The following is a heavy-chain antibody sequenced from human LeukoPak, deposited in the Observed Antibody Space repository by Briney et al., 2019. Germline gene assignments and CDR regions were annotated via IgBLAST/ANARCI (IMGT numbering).Heavy chain of an antibody. J-gene: IGHJ6*02. CDR1: GYTFTSYG. CDR2: ISAYNGNT. D-gene: IGHD3-3*01. V-gene: IGHV1-18*01. CDR3: ARDFESLERQFGMDV. Sequence: ASVKVSCKASGYTFTSYGISWVRQAPGQGLEWMGWISAYNGNTNYAQKLQGRVTMTTDTSTSTAYMELRSLRSDDTAVYYCARDFESLERQFGMDVWGQGTTVTVSS.